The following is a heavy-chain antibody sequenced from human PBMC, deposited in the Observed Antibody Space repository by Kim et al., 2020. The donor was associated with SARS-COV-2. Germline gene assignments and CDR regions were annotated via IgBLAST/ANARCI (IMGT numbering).Heavy chain of an antibody. CDR1: GGSFSGYY. CDR2: INHSGST. J-gene: IGHJ4*02. CDR3: ARGRGRWLQLYFDY. V-gene: IGHV4-34*01. D-gene: IGHD5-12*01. Sequence: SETLSLTCAVYGGSFSGYYWSWIRQPPGKGLEWIGEINHSGSTNYNPSLKSRVTISVDTSKNQFSLKLSSVTAADTAVYYCARGRGRWLQLYFDYWGQGTLVTVSS.